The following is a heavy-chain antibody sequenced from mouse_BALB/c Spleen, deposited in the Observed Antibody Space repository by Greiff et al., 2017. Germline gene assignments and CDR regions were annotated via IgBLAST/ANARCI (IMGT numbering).Heavy chain of an antibody. CDR1: GYSITSDYA. CDR2: ISYSGST. V-gene: IGHV3-2*02. Sequence: EVQLVESGPGLVKPSQSLSLTCTVTGYSITSDYAWNWIRQFPGNKLEWMGYISYSGSTSYNPSLKSRISITRDTSKNQFFLQLNSVTTEDTATYYCARGLPTDYWGQGTTLTVSS. D-gene: IGHD5-1*01. CDR3: ARGLPTDY. J-gene: IGHJ2*01.